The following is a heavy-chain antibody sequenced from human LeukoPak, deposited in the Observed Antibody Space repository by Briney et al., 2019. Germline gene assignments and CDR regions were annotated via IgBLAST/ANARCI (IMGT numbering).Heavy chain of an antibody. V-gene: IGHV3-23*01. Sequence: GGSLRLSCAASGFTFSSYSMNWVRQAPGKGLEWVSAVSGNGAGTFYTDSVKGRFTISRDNSKNTLYLQMNSLRAEDTAVYYCAKDREGGSFFDYWGQGTLVTVSS. D-gene: IGHD1-26*01. CDR3: AKDREGGSFFDY. J-gene: IGHJ4*02. CDR2: VSGNGAGT. CDR1: GFTFSSYS.